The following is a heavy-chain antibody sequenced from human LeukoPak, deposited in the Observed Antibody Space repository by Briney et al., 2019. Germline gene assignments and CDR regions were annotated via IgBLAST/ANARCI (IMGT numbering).Heavy chain of an antibody. CDR1: GYTFTGYY. J-gene: IGHJ4*02. V-gene: IGHV1-2*02. Sequence: GASVKVSCKASGYTFTGYYIHWVRQAPGQGLEWLGWINPYSGATNYAQKFQARVTMTRDTSTVTAYMELSRLTSDDTAVYYCAGDVIMGTYDYWGQGTLVAVSS. D-gene: IGHD3-16*02. CDR2: INPYSGAT. CDR3: AGDVIMGTYDY.